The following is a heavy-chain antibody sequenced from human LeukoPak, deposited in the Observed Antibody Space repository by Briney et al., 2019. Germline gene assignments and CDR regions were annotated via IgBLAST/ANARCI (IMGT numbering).Heavy chain of an antibody. CDR2: ISSSSTI. CDR3: ARVDTIFGLTGWFDP. V-gene: IGHV3-48*01. Sequence: GGSLRLSCAASGFTFSSYSMNWVRQAPGKGLEWVSYISSSSTIYFADSVKGRFTISRDNAKNSLYLQMNSLRAEDTAVYYCARVDTIFGLTGWFDPWGQGTLVTVSS. J-gene: IGHJ5*02. CDR1: GFTFSSYS. D-gene: IGHD3-3*01.